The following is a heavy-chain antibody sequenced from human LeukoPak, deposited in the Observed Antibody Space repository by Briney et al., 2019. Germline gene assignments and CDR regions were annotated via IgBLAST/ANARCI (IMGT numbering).Heavy chain of an antibody. D-gene: IGHD5-18*01. CDR1: GYTFTSYG. V-gene: IGHV1-18*01. Sequence: ASVKVSCKASGYTFTSYGINWVRQAPGQGLEWMGWISAYNGNTKYTQNLQGRVTMTTDTSTSTAYMELRSLRSDDTAVYYCARGGSDTAHYNRFDPWGQGTLVIVSS. CDR2: ISAYNGNT. CDR3: ARGGSDTAHYNRFDP. J-gene: IGHJ5*02.